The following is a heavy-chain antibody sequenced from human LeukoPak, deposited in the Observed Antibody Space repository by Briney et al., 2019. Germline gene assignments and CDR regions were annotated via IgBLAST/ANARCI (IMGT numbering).Heavy chain of an antibody. CDR2: TFDRDNI. J-gene: IGHJ6*03. CDR3: ATMVPGYFYMDV. CDR1: GASISSGNHY. V-gene: IGHV4-30-4*08. D-gene: IGHD3-10*01. Sequence: SETLSLTCTVSGASISSGNHYWSWIRQSPGKGLEWIGYTFDRDNIYYTPSLKSRLTLSLDKSKNQFSLKLTSASVADTAVYFCATMVPGYFYMDVWGEGTTVTVSS.